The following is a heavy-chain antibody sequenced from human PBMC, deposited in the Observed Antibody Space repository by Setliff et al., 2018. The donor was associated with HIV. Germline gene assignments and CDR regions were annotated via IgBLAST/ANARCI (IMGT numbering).Heavy chain of an antibody. V-gene: IGHV4-31*03. Sequence: LSLTCSVSGVSVGSGDYYWHWIRQHPEKALEWIGYIFHSRDTYYNPSLKSRISMSVDTSKNQFSLELTSLTAADTAVYYCATRPRIAARPFDYWGQGMLVTVSS. CDR3: ATRPRIAARPFDY. J-gene: IGHJ4*02. CDR1: GVSVGSGDYY. CDR2: IFHSRDT. D-gene: IGHD6-6*01.